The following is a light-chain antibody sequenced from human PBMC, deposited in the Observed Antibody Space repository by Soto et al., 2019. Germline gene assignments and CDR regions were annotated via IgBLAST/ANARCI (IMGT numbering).Light chain of an antibody. CDR3: QQSYSTPFP. CDR2: AAS. V-gene: IGKV1-39*01. Sequence: DIQMTQSPSSLSASVGDRVTITCRASQSISSYLNWYQQKPGKAPKLLIYAASSLQSGVPSRFSGSVSVTDFTLTISRLQPEDFATYSCQQSYSTPFPVGQGTKLEIK. J-gene: IGKJ2*01. CDR1: QSISSY.